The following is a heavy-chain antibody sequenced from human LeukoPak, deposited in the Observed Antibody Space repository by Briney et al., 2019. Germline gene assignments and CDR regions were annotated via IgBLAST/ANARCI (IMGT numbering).Heavy chain of an antibody. CDR2: ILSDANNK. D-gene: IGHD6-13*01. V-gene: IGHV3-30-3*01. Sequence: GGSLRLSCVTSGFTFSTTGMTWVRQGPGQGLDWVAVILSDANNKYHADSVKGRFTISRDDSKNTVFLQMDSLRTEDTAVYYCASGKLGGSGISSWGQGTLVTVSS. CDR1: GFTFSTTG. J-gene: IGHJ5*02. CDR3: ASGKLGGSGISS.